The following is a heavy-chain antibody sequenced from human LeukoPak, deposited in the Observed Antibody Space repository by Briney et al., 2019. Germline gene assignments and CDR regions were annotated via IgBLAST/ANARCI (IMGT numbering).Heavy chain of an antibody. CDR1: GGSISSSSYY. CDR2: IYYSGST. J-gene: IGHJ4*02. CDR3: ARVGGVATITRPFDY. V-gene: IGHV4-39*07. Sequence: PSETLSLTCTVSGGSISSSSYYWGWIRQPPGKGLEWIGSIYYSGSTYYNPSLKSRVTISVDTSKNQFSLKLSSVTAADTAVYYCARVGGVATITRPFDYWGQGTLVTVSS. D-gene: IGHD5-12*01.